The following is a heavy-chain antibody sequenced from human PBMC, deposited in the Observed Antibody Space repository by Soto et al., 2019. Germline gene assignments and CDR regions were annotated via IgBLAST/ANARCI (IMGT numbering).Heavy chain of an antibody. CDR2: VSTNGRST. Sequence: GGSLRLSCRASGLAFGNYAMNWVRQVPGRGLEWVAGVSTNGRSTYYADSVRGRFTISRDNSKLTVYLQMNSLRAEDTAVYYCAKDRAFNYFYGMDVWGQGTTVTVSS. D-gene: IGHD3-10*01. J-gene: IGHJ6*02. V-gene: IGHV3-23*01. CDR1: GLAFGNYA. CDR3: AKDRAFNYFYGMDV.